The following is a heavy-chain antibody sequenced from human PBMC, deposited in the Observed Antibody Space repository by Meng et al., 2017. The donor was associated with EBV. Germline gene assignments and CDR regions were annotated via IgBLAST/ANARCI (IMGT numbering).Heavy chain of an antibody. D-gene: IGHD6-13*01. V-gene: IGHV1-69*06. CDR2: IIPICRTA. J-gene: IGHJ4*02. CDR1: GGTVSSYA. Sequence: QGQIVWSGAEVKKPGSSVTVACNASGGTVSSYAMSWVRQAPGQGLEWMGGIIPICRTANHAQKFHGRATITADKTTSTSYMELSSLRSDETVFYYCAIAEIATAGRLDYWGQGTLVTVSS. CDR3: AIAEIATAGRLDY.